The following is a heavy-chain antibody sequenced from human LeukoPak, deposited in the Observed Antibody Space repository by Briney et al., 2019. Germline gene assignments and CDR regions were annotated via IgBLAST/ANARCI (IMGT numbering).Heavy chain of an antibody. J-gene: IGHJ4*02. CDR3: ARSISIYSSPSPEYAFDY. D-gene: IGHD6-6*01. Sequence: SETLSLTCTVSGYSISSGYYWGWIRQPPGKGLEWIGSIYHSGSTYYNPSLKSRVTISVDTSKNQFSLKLSSVTAADTAVYYCARSISIYSSPSPEYAFDYWGQGTLVTVSS. CDR1: GYSISSGYY. CDR2: IYHSGST. V-gene: IGHV4-38-2*02.